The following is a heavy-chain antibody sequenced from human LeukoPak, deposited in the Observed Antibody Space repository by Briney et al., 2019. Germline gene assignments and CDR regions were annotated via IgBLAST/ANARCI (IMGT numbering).Heavy chain of an antibody. CDR1: GGSISSGGYS. J-gene: IGHJ4*02. CDR3: AGVSGSLDY. D-gene: IGHD1-26*01. Sequence: SETLSLTCAVSGGSISSGGYSWSWIRQPPGKGLEWIGYIYHSGSTYYNPSLKSRVTISVDTSKDQFSLKLTSVTAADTAVYYCAGVSGSLDYWGQGTLVTVSS. V-gene: IGHV4-30-2*02. CDR2: IYHSGST.